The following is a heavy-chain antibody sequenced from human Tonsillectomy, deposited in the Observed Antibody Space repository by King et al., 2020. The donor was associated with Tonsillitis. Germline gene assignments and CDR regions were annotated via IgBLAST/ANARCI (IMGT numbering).Heavy chain of an antibody. Sequence: VQLVESGGGVVQPGRSLRLSCAASGFTFSSYGRHWVRQAPGKGLEWVAVISYDGSNKYYADSVKGRFTISRDNSKNTLYLQMNSLGAEDTAGYYCAKGSSDAFDIWGQGTMATVSS. CDR2: ISYDGSNK. V-gene: IGHV3-30*18. D-gene: IGHD6-13*01. CDR1: GFTFSSYG. CDR3: AKGSSDAFDI. J-gene: IGHJ3*02.